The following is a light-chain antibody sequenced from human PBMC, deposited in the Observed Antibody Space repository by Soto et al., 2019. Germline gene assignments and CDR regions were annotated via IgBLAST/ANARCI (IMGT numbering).Light chain of an antibody. V-gene: IGLV2-14*01. Sequence: QSVLTQPRSVSGSPGQSITISCTGTSSDVGGYNYVSWCQQHPGKAPKLMIYEVTNRPSGVSNRFSGSKSGNTASLTISGLQAEDEADYYCSSYTGSNTYVFGTGTKVTVL. CDR2: EVT. CDR1: SSDVGGYNY. J-gene: IGLJ1*01. CDR3: SSYTGSNTYV.